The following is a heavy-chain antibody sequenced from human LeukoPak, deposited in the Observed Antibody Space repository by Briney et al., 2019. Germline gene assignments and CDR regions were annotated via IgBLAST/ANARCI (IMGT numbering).Heavy chain of an antibody. CDR3: AREPSGPHYDTLTGYFYRAHYYYYGMDL. CDR2: ISAYNGNT. V-gene: IGHV1-18*01. Sequence: ASVKVSCKASGYTFTSYGISWVRQAPGQGLEWMGWISAYNGNTNYAQKLQGRVTMTTDTSTSTAYMELRSLRSDDTAVYYGAREPSGPHYDTLTGYFYRAHYYYYGMDLWPQGTTVPVSS. J-gene: IGHJ6*02. CDR1: GYTFTSYG. D-gene: IGHD3-9*01.